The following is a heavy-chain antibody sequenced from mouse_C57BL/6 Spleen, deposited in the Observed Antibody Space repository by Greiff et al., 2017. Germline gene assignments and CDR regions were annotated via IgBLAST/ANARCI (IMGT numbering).Heavy chain of an antibody. D-gene: IGHD1-1*01. V-gene: IGHV1-69*01. Sequence: QVQLKQPGAELVMPGASVKLSCKASGYTFTSYWMHWVKQRPGQGLEWIGEIDPSTGGTTYNQKFKAKATLTVDKSSSTAYMQLKSLTSEDSAVYYCAREGYYYGRGGWYFDVWGTGTTVTVSS. J-gene: IGHJ1*03. CDR1: GYTFTSYW. CDR2: IDPSTGGT. CDR3: AREGYYYGRGGWYFDV.